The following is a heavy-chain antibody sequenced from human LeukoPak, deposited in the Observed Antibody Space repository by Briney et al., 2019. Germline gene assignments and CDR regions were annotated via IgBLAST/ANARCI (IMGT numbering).Heavy chain of an antibody. J-gene: IGHJ4*02. V-gene: IGHV4-59*08. CDR3: ARLNLRLGELFDY. CDR1: GGSISSYY. CDR2: IYYSGST. D-gene: IGHD3-10*01. Sequence: SETLSLTCTVSGGSISSYYWSWIRQPPGKGLEWIGYIYYSGSTNYNPSLKSRVTISVDTSKNQFSLKLSSVTAADTAVYYCARLNLRLGELFDYWGQGTLVTVSS.